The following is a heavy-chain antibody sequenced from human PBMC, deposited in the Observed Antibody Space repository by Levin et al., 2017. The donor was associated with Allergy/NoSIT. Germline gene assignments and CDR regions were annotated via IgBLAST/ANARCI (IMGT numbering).Heavy chain of an antibody. Sequence: GESLKISCIDSGFTFNSYWMTWVRQAPGKGLEWVANIKEDGSIINYVDSVKGRFTVSRDNAVNTLYLQMNSLRVGDTAVYYCAKSGGAWSEGHSWGQGTLVTVSS. CDR2: IKEDGSII. CDR3: AKSGGAWSEGHS. D-gene: IGHD2-15*01. CDR1: GFTFNSYW. V-gene: IGHV3-7*01. J-gene: IGHJ4*02.